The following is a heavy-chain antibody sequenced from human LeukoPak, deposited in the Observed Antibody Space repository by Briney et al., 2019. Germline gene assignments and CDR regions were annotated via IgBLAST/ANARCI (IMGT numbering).Heavy chain of an antibody. V-gene: IGHV5-51*01. CDR2: INPGDSDF. Sequence: GESLKISCKASGYSFTTYWIGWVRQMPGEGLEWMGIINPGDSDFRYGPSFQGQATVSADKSISTVYLYWSSLKASDTAMYYCARQFSAGVFDYWGQGTLVTVSS. CDR3: ARQFSAGVFDY. J-gene: IGHJ4*02. CDR1: GYSFTTYW. D-gene: IGHD7-27*01.